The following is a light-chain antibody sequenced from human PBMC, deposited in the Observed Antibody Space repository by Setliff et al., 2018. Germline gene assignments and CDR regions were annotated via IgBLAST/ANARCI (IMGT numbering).Light chain of an antibody. CDR1: SSDIGGYKY. CDR2: EVN. V-gene: IGLV2-8*01. Sequence: QSALTQPPSASGSPGQSVTISCTGTSSDIGGYKYVSWYQQHPGKAPKLMSYEVNKRPSGVPDRFSGSKSGNTASLTVSGLQAEDEADYYCSSNIGSNNFDVFGTGTKV. CDR3: SSNIGSNNFDV. J-gene: IGLJ1*01.